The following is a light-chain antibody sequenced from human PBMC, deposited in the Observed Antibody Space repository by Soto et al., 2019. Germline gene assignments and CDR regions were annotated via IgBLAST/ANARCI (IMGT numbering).Light chain of an antibody. CDR3: QAWGTGTVV. V-gene: IGLV4-69*01. CDR1: SGHSSYA. Sequence: QPVLTQSPSASASLGASVKLTCTLNSGHSSYAIAWHQQQPQKGPRYLMKLNSDGRHSKGDGIPDRFSGSSSGAERYLAISRLQSEDEADYYCQAWGTGTVVFGGGTKLTVL. CDR2: LNSDGRH. J-gene: IGLJ2*01.